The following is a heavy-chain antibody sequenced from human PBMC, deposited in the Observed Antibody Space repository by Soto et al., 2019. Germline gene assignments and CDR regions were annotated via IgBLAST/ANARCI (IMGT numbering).Heavy chain of an antibody. CDR2: IDYSGTT. Sequence: LSETLSLTCSVSGGSISSSSYFWGWIRQPPGMGPEWIGSIDYSGTTYYNPSLKTRVTISVDTSKNRFSLRLNSVTASDTAVYYCARHSASVGVPFTFWGQGTLVTVS. D-gene: IGHD1-26*01. CDR3: ARHSASVGVPFTF. CDR1: GGSISSSSYF. J-gene: IGHJ4*02. V-gene: IGHV4-39*01.